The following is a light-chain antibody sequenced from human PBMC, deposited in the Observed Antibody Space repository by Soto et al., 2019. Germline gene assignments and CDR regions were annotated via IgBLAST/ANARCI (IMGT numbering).Light chain of an antibody. Sequence: DVQMTQSPSSLSASVGDSVTITCRASQTVFNHLSWFQQRPGKGPKLLIYDSSSLRAGVPSRFSGSGYGTDFTLTISTVQPEDSAIYFFHQSSSTPLTFGGGTRVEVK. CDR3: HQSSSTPLT. V-gene: IGKV1-39*01. CDR1: QTVFNH. CDR2: DSS. J-gene: IGKJ4*01.